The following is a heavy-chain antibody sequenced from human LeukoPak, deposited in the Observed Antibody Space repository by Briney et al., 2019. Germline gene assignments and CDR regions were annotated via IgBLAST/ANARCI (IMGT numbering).Heavy chain of an antibody. CDR2: ISSNGGST. CDR1: GFTFSRYA. J-gene: IGHJ4*02. CDR3: VKDSSSGSYFDY. D-gene: IGHD3-10*01. Sequence: GGSLRLSCSASGFTFSRYAMHWVRQTPGKGLEYVSAISSNGGSTYYADSVKGRFTISRDNSRNTLHLQMSSLRVEDTAVYYCVKDSSSGSYFDYWGQGTLVTVSS. V-gene: IGHV3-64D*06.